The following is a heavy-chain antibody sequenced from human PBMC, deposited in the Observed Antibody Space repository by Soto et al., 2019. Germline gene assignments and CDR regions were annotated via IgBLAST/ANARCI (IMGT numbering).Heavy chain of an antibody. CDR3: ARYVGYDILTGYPHSYFDY. D-gene: IGHD3-9*01. J-gene: IGHJ4*02. CDR2: ISSSSSYI. CDR1: GFTFSSYS. Sequence: GGSLRLSCAASGFTFSSYSMNWVRQAPGKGLEWVSSISSSSSYIYYADSVKGRFTISRDNAKSSLYLQMNSLRAEDTAVYYCARYVGYDILTGYPHSYFDYWGQGTLVTVSS. V-gene: IGHV3-21*01.